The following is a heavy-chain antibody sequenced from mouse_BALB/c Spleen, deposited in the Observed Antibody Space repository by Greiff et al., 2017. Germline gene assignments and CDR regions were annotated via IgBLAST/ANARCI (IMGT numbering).Heavy chain of an antibody. CDR2: IDTSDSYT. V-gene: IGHV1-69*01. D-gene: IGHD1-2*01. CDR3: ALLYGYEGY. CDR1: GYTFTDYW. Sequence: QVQLQQPGAELVMPGASVKMSCKASGYTFTDYWMHWVKQRPGQGLEWIGAIDTSDSYTSYNQKFKGKATLTVDESSSTAYMQLSSLTSVDSAVYYCALLYGYEGYWGQGTTLTVSS. J-gene: IGHJ2*01.